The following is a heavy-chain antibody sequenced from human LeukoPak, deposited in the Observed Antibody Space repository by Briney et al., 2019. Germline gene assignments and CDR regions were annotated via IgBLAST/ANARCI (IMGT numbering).Heavy chain of an antibody. CDR3: ARDPRGYFDY. CDR2: IYHSGST. CDR1: GYSISSGYY. V-gene: IGHV4-38-2*01. Sequence: SETLSLTCAVSGYSISSGYYWGWIRQPPGKGLEWIGSIYHSGSTYYNPSLKSRVTISVDTSKNQFSLKLSSVTAADTAVYYCARDPRGYFDYWGQGTLVTVSS. J-gene: IGHJ4*02.